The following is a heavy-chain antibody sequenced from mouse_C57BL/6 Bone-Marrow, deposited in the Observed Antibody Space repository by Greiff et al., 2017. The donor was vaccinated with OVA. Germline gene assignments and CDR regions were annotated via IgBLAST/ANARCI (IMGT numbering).Heavy chain of an antibody. CDR2: ISSGGSYT. Sequence: SLQLSCAASGFPFSSYGMSWVRQTPDKRLEWVATISSGGSYTYYPDSVKGRFTISRDNAKNTLYLQMSSLKSEDTAMYYCARQGGISYYFDYWGQGTTLTVSS. J-gene: IGHJ2*01. CDR3: ARQGGISYYFDY. CDR1: GFPFSSYG. V-gene: IGHV5-6*01.